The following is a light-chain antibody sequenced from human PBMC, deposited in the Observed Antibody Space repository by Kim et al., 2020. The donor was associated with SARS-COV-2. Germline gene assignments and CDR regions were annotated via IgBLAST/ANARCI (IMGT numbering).Light chain of an antibody. J-gene: IGLJ3*02. V-gene: IGLV3-19*01. Sequence: LGQTVRITCQGDSLRKYYGAWYQRKPGQAPVLLIYKKNNRPSGIPDRFSASTSGNTASLTITGAQAEDEADYYCNSRDNSPDRLGVFGGGTQLTVL. CDR1: SLRKYY. CDR2: KKN. CDR3: NSRDNSPDRLGV.